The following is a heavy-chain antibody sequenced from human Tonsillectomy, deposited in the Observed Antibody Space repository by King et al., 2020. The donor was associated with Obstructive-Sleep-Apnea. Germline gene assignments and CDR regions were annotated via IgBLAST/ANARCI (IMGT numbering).Heavy chain of an antibody. CDR3: ARERERGVHGVVGTLWY. V-gene: IGHV3-30-3*01. D-gene: IGHD2-21*02. J-gene: IGHJ4*02. CDR1: GFTFSSYA. CDR2: ISYDGNNK. Sequence: VQLVESGGGVVQPGRSLRLSCAASGFTFSSYAMHWVRQAPGKGLEWLAFISYDGNNKNYVESVKGRFSVSRDNSKNSLYLQINSLRPEDTAVYYCARERERGVHGVVGTLWYWGQGTLVSVSS.